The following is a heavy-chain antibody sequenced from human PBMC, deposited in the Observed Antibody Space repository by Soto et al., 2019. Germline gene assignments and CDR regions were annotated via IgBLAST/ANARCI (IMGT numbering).Heavy chain of an antibody. V-gene: IGHV2-26*01. Sequence: QVTLKASGPVLVKPTETLTLTCTVSGFSLSNATMGVSWIRQPPGQALEWLAHIFLNDEKSYSTSLKSRLTISKDTSKRPVVLTMTNMDHVDTATYCCARIRGTLNREYYCYGMDVCGQGTTVTVSS. CDR3: ARIRGTLNREYYCYGMDV. CDR2: IFLNDEK. J-gene: IGHJ6*02. CDR1: GFSLSNATMG. D-gene: IGHD1-1*01.